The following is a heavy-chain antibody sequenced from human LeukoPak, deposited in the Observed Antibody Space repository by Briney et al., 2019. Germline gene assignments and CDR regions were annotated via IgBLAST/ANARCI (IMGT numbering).Heavy chain of an antibody. J-gene: IGHJ4*02. CDR1: GYTFTSYG. D-gene: IGHD3-10*01. Sequence: ASVKVSCKASGYTFTSYGISWVRQAPGQGLEWMGWISAYNGNTNYAQKLQGRVTMTTDTSTSTAYMELRSLRSDDTAVYYCARADRPRGSGSYPDYWGRGTLVTGSS. CDR2: ISAYNGNT. CDR3: ARADRPRGSGSYPDY. V-gene: IGHV1-18*01.